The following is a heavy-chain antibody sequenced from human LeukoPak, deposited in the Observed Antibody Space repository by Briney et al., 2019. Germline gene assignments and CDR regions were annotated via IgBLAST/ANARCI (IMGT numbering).Heavy chain of an antibody. Sequence: SETLSLTCAVSGGSISSGDYSWSWVRQPPGEGLEWIGEVHLSGRTHYNPSLESRVTMSVDMSENHISLRLTSVTAADTAVYYCAREGGPYRPLDYSGQGTLVTVSS. V-gene: IGHV4-30-2*01. J-gene: IGHJ4*02. CDR2: VHLSGRT. CDR1: GGSISSGDYS. CDR3: AREGGPYRPLDY.